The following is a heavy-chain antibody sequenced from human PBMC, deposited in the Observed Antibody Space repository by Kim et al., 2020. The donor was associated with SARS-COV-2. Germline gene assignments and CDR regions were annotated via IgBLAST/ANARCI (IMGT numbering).Heavy chain of an antibody. J-gene: IGHJ4*02. Sequence: GGSLRLSCAASGFTFSNYAMTWVRQVPGKGLEWVSAISGSGGSTYYADSVKGRFTISRDNSKNTLYLQMNSLRAEDTAVYYCAKDEVTMVRGVMPSWGQGPLVTVSP. CDR3: AKDEVTMVRGVMPS. CDR1: GFTFSNYA. D-gene: IGHD3-10*01. V-gene: IGHV3-23*01. CDR2: ISGSGGST.